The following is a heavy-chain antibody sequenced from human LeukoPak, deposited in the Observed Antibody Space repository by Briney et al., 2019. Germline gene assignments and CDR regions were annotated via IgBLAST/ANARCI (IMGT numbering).Heavy chain of an antibody. CDR2: IYYSGST. Sequence: PSETLSLTCTVSGGSISSYYWSWIRQPPGKGLEWIGYIYYSGSTNYNPSLKSRVTISVDTSKNQFSLKLSSVTAADTAVYYCARGTGVYYYYYGMDVWGQGTLVTVSS. D-gene: IGHD2-8*02. V-gene: IGHV4-59*01. CDR3: ARGTGVYYYYYGMDV. J-gene: IGHJ6*02. CDR1: GGSISSYY.